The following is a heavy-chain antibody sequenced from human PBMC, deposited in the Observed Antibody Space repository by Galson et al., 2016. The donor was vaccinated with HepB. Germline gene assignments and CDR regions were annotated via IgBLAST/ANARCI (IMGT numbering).Heavy chain of an antibody. CDR3: ARDPLYCSGGSCIPYYFDY. D-gene: IGHD2-15*01. CDR2: ISYDGGKK. Sequence: SLRLSCAVSQFTFGTYAMNWVRQAPGKGLEWVAVISYDGGKKYYADSVKGRFTISRGNSKNTLYLQMNSLRPEDTAVYFCARDPLYCSGGSCIPYYFDYWGQGTPVTVSS. CDR1: QFTFGTYA. J-gene: IGHJ4*02. V-gene: IGHV3-30-3*01.